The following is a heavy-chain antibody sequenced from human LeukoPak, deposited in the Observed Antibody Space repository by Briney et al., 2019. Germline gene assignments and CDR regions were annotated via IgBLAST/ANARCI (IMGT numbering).Heavy chain of an antibody. CDR2: IYHSGST. J-gene: IGHJ4*02. V-gene: IGHV4-38-2*02. Sequence: SETLSLTCTVSGYSISSDYFWGWIRQPPGKGLEWIGSIYHSGSTYYNPSLKSRVTISVDTSKNHFSLKLSSVTAADTAVYYCARGEDSSGYYYFDYWGQGTQVTVSS. CDR1: GYSISSDYF. D-gene: IGHD3-22*01. CDR3: ARGEDSSGYYYFDY.